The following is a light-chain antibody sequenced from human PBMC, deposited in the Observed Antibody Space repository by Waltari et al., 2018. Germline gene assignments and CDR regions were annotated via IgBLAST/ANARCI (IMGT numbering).Light chain of an antibody. CDR1: KLGVKN. Sequence: SYEVTQPPSVSVSPGQTASITCSGDKLGVKNVGWYQQKPGQAPVLVIHADSKRPSGIPERISGSNSGNTATLTISGTQAMDEADYYCQAWDSNIGVFGGGTKLTVL. CDR3: QAWDSNIGV. V-gene: IGLV3-1*01. CDR2: ADS. J-gene: IGLJ2*01.